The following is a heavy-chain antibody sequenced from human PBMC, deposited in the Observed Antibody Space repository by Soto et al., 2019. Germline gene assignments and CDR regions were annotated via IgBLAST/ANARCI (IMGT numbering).Heavy chain of an antibody. CDR2: VWYDGSNK. CDR3: ARGRYCSGGSCHGWFDP. D-gene: IGHD2-15*01. CDR1: GFTFSSYG. J-gene: IGHJ5*02. Sequence: GGSLRLSCAASGFTFSSYGMHWVRQAPGKGLEWVAVVWYDGSNKYYADSVKGRFTISRDNSKNTLYLQMNSLRAEDTAVYYCARGRYCSGGSCHGWFDPWGQGTLVTVSS. V-gene: IGHV3-33*01.